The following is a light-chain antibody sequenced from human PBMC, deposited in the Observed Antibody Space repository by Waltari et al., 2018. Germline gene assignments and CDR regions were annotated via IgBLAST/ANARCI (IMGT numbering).Light chain of an antibody. J-gene: IGLJ3*02. V-gene: IGLV1-47*01. CDR2: RNN. Sequence: QSVLTQPPSASGTPGQRVTISCSGASPNIGSNYVHWYQQFPGTAPKLLMYRNNQRPSGVADRFSGSTSATSASLAISGLRSEDEADYYCAACDDSLCGVVFGGGTKLTVL. CDR3: AACDDSLCGVV. CDR1: SPNIGSNY.